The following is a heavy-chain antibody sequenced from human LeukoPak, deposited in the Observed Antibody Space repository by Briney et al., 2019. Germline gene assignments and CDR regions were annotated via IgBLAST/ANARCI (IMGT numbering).Heavy chain of an antibody. CDR1: GFTFSSYA. CDR3: AKGYSGYDFSFDY. J-gene: IGHJ4*02. CDR2: ISGSGGST. D-gene: IGHD5-12*01. V-gene: IGHV3-23*01. Sequence: GGSLRLSCAASGFTFSSYAMSWVRQARGKGLEGVSAISGSGGSTYYGDSVKGRFTISRDNAKNTLYLQMNSLRAEDTAGYYCAKGYSGYDFSFDYWGQGTLVTVSS.